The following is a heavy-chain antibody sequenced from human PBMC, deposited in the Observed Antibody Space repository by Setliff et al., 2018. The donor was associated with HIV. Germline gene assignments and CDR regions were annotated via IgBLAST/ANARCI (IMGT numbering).Heavy chain of an antibody. CDR2: ISSNGGST. CDR1: GFTFSSYA. Sequence: GGSLRLSCSASGFTFSSYAMHWVRQAPGKGLEYVSAISSNGGSTYYADSVKGRFTISSDNSKNTLYLQMNSLRAEDTAVYYCAKEGIGGLDYWGQGTLVTVSS. J-gene: IGHJ4*02. CDR3: AKEGIGGLDY. V-gene: IGHV3-64*04. D-gene: IGHD3-16*01.